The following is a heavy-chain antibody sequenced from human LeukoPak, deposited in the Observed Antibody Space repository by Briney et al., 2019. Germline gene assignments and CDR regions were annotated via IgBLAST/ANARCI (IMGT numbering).Heavy chain of an antibody. D-gene: IGHD3-3*01. CDR2: INPNSGGT. J-gene: IGHJ6*03. CDR3: ARDRKTYYDFWSGYYNHYYYYYYMDV. V-gene: IGHV1-2*02. Sequence: ASVKVSCKASGYTFTGYYMHWVRQAPGQGLEWMGWINPNSGGTNYAQEFQGRVTMTRDTSISTAYMELSRLRSDDTAVYYCARDRKTYYDFWSGYYNHYYYYYYMDVWGKGTTVTVSS. CDR1: GYTFTGYY.